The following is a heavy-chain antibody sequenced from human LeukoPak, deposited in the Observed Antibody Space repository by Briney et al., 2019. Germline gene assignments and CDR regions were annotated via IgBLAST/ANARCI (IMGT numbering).Heavy chain of an antibody. J-gene: IGHJ4*02. CDR2: IYYSGST. CDR1: GGSISSYY. V-gene: IGHV4-59*01. Sequence: PSETLSLTCTVSGGSISSYYWSWIRQPPGKGLEWIGYIYYSGSTNYNPSLKSRVTISVDTSKNQFSLKLSSVTAADTAVYYCARAGTRGDYSRIFSYFDYCGQGTLVTVSS. CDR3: ARAGTRGDYSRIFSYFDY. D-gene: IGHD4-17*01.